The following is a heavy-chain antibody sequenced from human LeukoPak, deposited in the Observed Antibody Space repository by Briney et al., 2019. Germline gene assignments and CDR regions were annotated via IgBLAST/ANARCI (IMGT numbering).Heavy chain of an antibody. J-gene: IGHJ4*02. Sequence: AETLSLTCTVSSDPISNRNYYWGWIRQPPGKGLAWIESIFYRGCSCYNQSLRRRVTIYVDPSKNQFSLKLSFVAAADTAVYYCARLGLVGPYSSSAYYFDYWGQGALVSVSS. D-gene: IGHD6-6*01. CDR1: SDPISNRNYY. CDR2: IFYRGCS. CDR3: ARLGLVGPYSSSAYYFDY. V-gene: IGHV4-39*01.